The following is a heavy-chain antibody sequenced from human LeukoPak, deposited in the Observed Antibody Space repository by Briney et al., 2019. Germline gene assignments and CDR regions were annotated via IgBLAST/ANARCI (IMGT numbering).Heavy chain of an antibody. J-gene: IGHJ6*04. CDR3: ARGTTYCGGDCYSDYYYGIDV. CDR1: GYTFTSYG. D-gene: IGHD2-21*02. V-gene: IGHV1-18*04. Sequence: GASVKVSCKASGYTFTSYGISWVRQAPGQGLEWMGWISAYNGNTNYAQKLQGRVTMTTDTSTSTAYMELRSLRSDDTAVYYCARGTTYCGGDCYSDYYYGIDVCGKGTTVTVSS. CDR2: ISAYNGNT.